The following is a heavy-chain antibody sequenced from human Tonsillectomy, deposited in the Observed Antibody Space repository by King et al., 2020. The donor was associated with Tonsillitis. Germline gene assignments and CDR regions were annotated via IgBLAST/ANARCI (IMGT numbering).Heavy chain of an antibody. CDR3: AKYDSFGDFWSCYYKDCDY. J-gene: IGHJ4*02. V-gene: IGHV3-30*18. CDR2: ISYDGSNK. D-gene: IGHD3-3*01. CDR1: GFTFSSYG. Sequence: QLVQSGGGVVQPGRSLRLSCAASGFTFSSYGMHWVRQAPGKGLEWVAVISYDGSNKYYADSVKGRFTISRDNYKNTLYLQMNSLRAEDTAVYYCAKYDSFGDFWSCYYKDCDYWGQGTLVTVSS.